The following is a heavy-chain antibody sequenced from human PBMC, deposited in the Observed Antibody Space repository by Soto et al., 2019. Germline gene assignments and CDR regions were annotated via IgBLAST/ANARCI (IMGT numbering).Heavy chain of an antibody. CDR2: ISSSSSYI. CDR1: GFTFGSYS. D-gene: IGHD6-19*01. Sequence: EVQLVESGGGLVKPGGSLRLSCAASGFTFGSYSMNWVRQAPGKGLEWVSSISSSSSYIYYADSVKGRFTISRDNAKNSLYLQMNSLRAEDTAVYYCARDLPSLVAVAGTVFDYWGQGTLVTVSS. CDR3: ARDLPSLVAVAGTVFDY. V-gene: IGHV3-21*01. J-gene: IGHJ4*02.